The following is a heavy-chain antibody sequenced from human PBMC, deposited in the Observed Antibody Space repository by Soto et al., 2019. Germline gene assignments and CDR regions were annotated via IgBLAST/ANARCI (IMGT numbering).Heavy chain of an antibody. J-gene: IGHJ4*02. Sequence: SVTLSLTCTVSGGSISSGDYYWSWIRQPPGKGLEWIGYIYYSGSTYYNPSLKSRVTISVDTSKNQFSLKLSSVTAADTAVYYFAREGGGIAVAGTTFSNDYWGQGTLVTVSS. D-gene: IGHD6-19*01. CDR3: AREGGGIAVAGTTFSNDY. CDR2: IYYSGST. CDR1: GGSISSGDYY. V-gene: IGHV4-30-4*01.